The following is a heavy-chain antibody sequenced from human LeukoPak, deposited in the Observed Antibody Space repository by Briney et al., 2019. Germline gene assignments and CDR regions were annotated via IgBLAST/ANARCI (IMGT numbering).Heavy chain of an antibody. CDR2: IGIDGGST. D-gene: IGHD5-24*01. CDR3: ARDYKYAFDN. V-gene: IGHV3-48*01. J-gene: IGHJ4*02. CDR1: GFTFSDYS. Sequence: GRSLRLSCPASGFTFSDYSMNWVRQAPGKRLEGISCIGIDGGSTNEAESGKGRFTICGDKGKNSRELQVNSLRGEDTAGYYCARDYKYAFDNWGQGTLVTVSS.